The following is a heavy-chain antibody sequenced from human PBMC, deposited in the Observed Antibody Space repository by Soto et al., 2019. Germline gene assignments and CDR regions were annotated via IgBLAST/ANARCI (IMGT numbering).Heavy chain of an antibody. Sequence: GGSLKLPCAASGFSFTNYPMNWFRKAPGKGLEWVSGITGGGTTFYADSVKGRFTISRGNSKNTLDLQMNSLRAEDSAVYYCAKEYNFNSRGSFDNWGQGTLVTVSS. CDR2: ITGGGTT. CDR1: GFSFTNYP. V-gene: IGHV3-23*01. D-gene: IGHD3-22*01. J-gene: IGHJ4*02. CDR3: AKEYNFNSRGSFDN.